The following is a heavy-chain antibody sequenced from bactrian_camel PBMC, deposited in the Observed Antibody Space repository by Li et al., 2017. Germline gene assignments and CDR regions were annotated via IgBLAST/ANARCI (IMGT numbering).Heavy chain of an antibody. CDR2: IDAYSGTT. CDR3: AKTEYGGNWWAIGS. D-gene: IGHD6*01. Sequence: DVQLVESGGGLVQPGGSLRLSCAASGFTFSSYGMSWVRQAPGKGLEWVSDIDAYSGTTYDSSSVEGRFTISRDNAKNTVYLQLNSLKTEDMAMYYCAKTEYGGNWWAIGSWGQGTQVTVS. CDR1: GFTFSSYG. J-gene: IGHJ6*01. V-gene: IGHV3S40*01.